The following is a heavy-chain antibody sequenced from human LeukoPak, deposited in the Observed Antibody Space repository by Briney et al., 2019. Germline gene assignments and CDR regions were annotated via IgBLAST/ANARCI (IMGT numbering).Heavy chain of an antibody. Sequence: GASVKVSCTASGSTFTGYYMHWVRQAPGQGLEWRGWINPNSGGTNYAQKFQGRVTMTRDTSISTAYMELSRLRSDDTAVYYCASYRDDYSSSWNYWGQGTLVTVSS. J-gene: IGHJ4*02. V-gene: IGHV1-2*02. CDR2: INPNSGGT. D-gene: IGHD4-11*01. CDR1: GSTFTGYY. CDR3: ASYRDDYSSSWNY.